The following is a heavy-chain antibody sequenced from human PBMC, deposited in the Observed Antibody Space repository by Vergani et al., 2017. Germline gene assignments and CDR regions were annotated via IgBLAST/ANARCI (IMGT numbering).Heavy chain of an antibody. Sequence: QVQLVESGGGVVQPGRSLRLSCAASGFTFSSYAMHWVRQAPGKGLEGVAVISYDGSNKYYADSVKGRFTISRDNSKNTLYLQMNSLRAEDTAVYYCAKDIDSSSWYSTFDYWGQGTLVTVSS. CDR3: AKDIDSSSWYSTFDY. D-gene: IGHD6-13*01. V-gene: IGHV3-30*04. CDR1: GFTFSSYA. J-gene: IGHJ4*02. CDR2: ISYDGSNK.